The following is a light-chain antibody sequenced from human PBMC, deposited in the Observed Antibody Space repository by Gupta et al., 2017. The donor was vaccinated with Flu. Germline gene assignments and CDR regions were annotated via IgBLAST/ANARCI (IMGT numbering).Light chain of an antibody. CDR3: QLYGNLPLFT. J-gene: IGKJ3*01. Sequence: EIVLTQSPGSLSLSPGERATLSCRASQSVTSSYLAWYQQKPGQAPRLLIYSASSRATGIPDRFSGSGSGTDFTLTINRLEPEDFAIYYCQLYGNLPLFTFGPGTSVDVK. CDR1: QSVTSSY. V-gene: IGKV3-20*01. CDR2: SAS.